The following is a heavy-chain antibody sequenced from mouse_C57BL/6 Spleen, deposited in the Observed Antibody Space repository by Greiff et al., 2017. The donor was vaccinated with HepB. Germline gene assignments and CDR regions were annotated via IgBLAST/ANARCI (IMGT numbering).Heavy chain of an antibody. CDR3: ARRDDGYPFAY. CDR2: ISSGGSYT. D-gene: IGHD2-3*01. J-gene: IGHJ3*01. CDR1: GFTFSSYG. Sequence: DVKLVESGGDLVKPGGSLKLSCAASGFTFSSYGMSWVRQTPDKRLEWVATISSGGSYTYYPDSVKGRFTISRDNAKNTLYLQMSSLKSEDTAMYYCARRDDGYPFAYWGQGTLVTVSA. V-gene: IGHV5-6*02.